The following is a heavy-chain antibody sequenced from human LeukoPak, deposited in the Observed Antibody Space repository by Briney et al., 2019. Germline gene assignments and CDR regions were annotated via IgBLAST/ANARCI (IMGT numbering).Heavy chain of an antibody. CDR1: GFTFSSYE. J-gene: IGHJ4*02. Sequence: GGSLRLSCAASGFTFSSYEGNWVRQAPGKGLEWVSYISSSGSTIYYADSVKGRFTISRDNAKNSLYLQMNSLRAEDTAVYYCARAQTVVVAATSGYCGQGTLVTVSS. V-gene: IGHV3-48*03. CDR2: ISSSGSTI. CDR3: ARAQTVVVAATSGY. D-gene: IGHD2-15*01.